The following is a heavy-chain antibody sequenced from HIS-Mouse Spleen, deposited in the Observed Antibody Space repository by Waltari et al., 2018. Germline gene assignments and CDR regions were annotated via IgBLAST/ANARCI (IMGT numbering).Heavy chain of an antibody. CDR2: ISWNSGSI. J-gene: IGHJ4*02. D-gene: IGHD6-6*01. V-gene: IGHV3-9*01. Sequence: EVQLVESGGGLVQPGRSLRLSCAASGFTFDDYAMHWGRQAPGKGLRWVSGISWNSGSIGYADSVKGRFTISRDNAKNSLYLQMNSLRAEDTALYYCAKDLRPAYSSSPYFDYWGQGTLVTVSS. CDR1: GFTFDDYA. CDR3: AKDLRPAYSSSPYFDY.